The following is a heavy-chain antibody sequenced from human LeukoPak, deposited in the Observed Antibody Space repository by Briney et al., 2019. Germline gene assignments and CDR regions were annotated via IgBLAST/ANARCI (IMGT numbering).Heavy chain of an antibody. Sequence: SETLSLTCAVYGGSFSGYYWSWIRQPPGKGLEWIGEINHSGSANYNPSLKSRVTISVDTSKNQFSLKLSSVTAADTAVYYCARGGEDIVVVPAAIGSDYWGQGTLVTVSS. V-gene: IGHV4-34*01. CDR3: ARGGEDIVVVPAAIGSDY. CDR1: GGSFSGYY. J-gene: IGHJ4*02. CDR2: INHSGSA. D-gene: IGHD2-2*02.